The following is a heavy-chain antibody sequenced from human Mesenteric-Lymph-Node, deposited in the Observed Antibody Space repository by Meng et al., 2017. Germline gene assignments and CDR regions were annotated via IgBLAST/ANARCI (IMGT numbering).Heavy chain of an antibody. CDR1: GGSISSFNW. V-gene: IGHV4-4*02. Sequence: QVQLQEPGPGLVKPSGTLSLPCAVSGGSISSFNWWSWVRQPPGKGLEWIGEIFHVGSTHYNPSLKSRVTLSLDTSKNHFSLTLSSVTAADTAIYYCARELDAVGVTAYDLWGQGTLVTVSS. CDR3: ARELDAVGVTAYDL. J-gene: IGHJ4*02. CDR2: IFHVGST. D-gene: IGHD2-21*02.